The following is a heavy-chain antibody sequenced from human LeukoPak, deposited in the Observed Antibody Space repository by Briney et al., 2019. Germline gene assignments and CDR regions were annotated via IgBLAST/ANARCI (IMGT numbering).Heavy chain of an antibody. V-gene: IGHV4-59*01. D-gene: IGHD6-19*01. J-gene: IGHJ4*02. CDR2: IHYSGSS. CDR1: GGSISGYY. CDR3: ARDRGSVAGFDY. Sequence: SETLSLTCTVSGGSISGYYWSWIRQSPGKGLEWIAYIHYSGSSKYNPSLNSRVTISVDTSKNHFSLILRSVTAADTAVYYCARDRGSVAGFDYWGQGTLVTASS.